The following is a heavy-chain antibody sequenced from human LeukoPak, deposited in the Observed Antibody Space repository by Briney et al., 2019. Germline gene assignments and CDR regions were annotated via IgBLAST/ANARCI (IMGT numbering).Heavy chain of an antibody. Sequence: PSESLSLTCAVSGGSISSGGYSWCWIRQPPGKGLEWIGDIYHSGSTYYNPSLKSRCTITVNGSNTHFSLKLSSVAAADTAVYSRASGRRGYFDYWGQGTTVTVSS. J-gene: IGHJ4*02. V-gene: IGHV4-30-2*01. CDR1: GGSISSGGYS. D-gene: IGHD5-12*01. CDR2: IYHSGST. CDR3: ASGRRGYFDY.